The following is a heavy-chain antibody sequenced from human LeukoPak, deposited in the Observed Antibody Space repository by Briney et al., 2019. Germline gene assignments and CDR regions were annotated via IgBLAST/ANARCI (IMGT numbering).Heavy chain of an antibody. V-gene: IGHV3-48*03. J-gene: IGHJ3*02. Sequence: GGSLRLSCAASGFTFSSYEMNWVRQAPGKGLEWVSYISSSGSTIYYADSVKGRFTISRDNARNSLYLQMNSLRAEDTAVYYCARDCGGGSCYGPYDAFDIWGQGTMVTVSS. CDR2: ISSSGSTI. CDR1: GFTFSSYE. CDR3: ARDCGGGSCYGPYDAFDI. D-gene: IGHD2-15*01.